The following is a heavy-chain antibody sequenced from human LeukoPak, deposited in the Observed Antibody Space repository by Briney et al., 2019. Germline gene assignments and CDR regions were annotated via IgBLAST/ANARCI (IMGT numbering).Heavy chain of an antibody. V-gene: IGHV3-23*01. CDR3: ARDGDDTSGYFSPFDY. CDR1: GFTFSSYA. J-gene: IGHJ4*02. Sequence: GGSLRLSCTASGFTFSSYALSWVRQAPGKGLEWVSSISGSGGSTYYADSVKGRFTISRDNSKNTLYLQMNSLRAEDTAVYYCARDGDDTSGYFSPFDYWGQGTLVTVSS. D-gene: IGHD3-22*01. CDR2: ISGSGGST.